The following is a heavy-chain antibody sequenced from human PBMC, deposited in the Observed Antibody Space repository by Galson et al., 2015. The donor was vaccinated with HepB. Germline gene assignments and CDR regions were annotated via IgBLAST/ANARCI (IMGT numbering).Heavy chain of an antibody. CDR1: GFTFSNYA. D-gene: IGHD2-2*02. CDR2: ISYDGTNK. V-gene: IGHV3-30-3*01. Sequence: LRLSCAASGFTFSNYAMHWVRQAPGKGLEWVSFISYDGTNKYYAHSVTGRFTISRDTSENTPYLQMNSLRPDDSAVYYCARGGGFYGSYTEYYFDDWGQGTRVTVSS. CDR3: ARGGGFYGSYTEYYFDD. J-gene: IGHJ4*02.